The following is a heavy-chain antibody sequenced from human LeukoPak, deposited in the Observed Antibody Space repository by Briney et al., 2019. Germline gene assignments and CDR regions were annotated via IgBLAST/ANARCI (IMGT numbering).Heavy chain of an antibody. CDR1: GGSISSYY. D-gene: IGHD3-9*01. CDR3: ARAKYDILTGPDAFDI. CDR2: IYYSGST. V-gene: IGHV4-59*01. Sequence: KPSETLSLTCTVSGGSISSYYWSWIRQPPRKGLEWIGYIYYSGSTNYNPSLKSRVTISVDTSKNQFPLKLSSVTAADTAVYYCARAKYDILTGPDAFDIWGQGTMVTVSS. J-gene: IGHJ3*02.